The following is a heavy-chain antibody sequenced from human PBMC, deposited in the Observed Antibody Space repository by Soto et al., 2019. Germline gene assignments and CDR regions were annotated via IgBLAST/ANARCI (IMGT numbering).Heavy chain of an antibody. CDR1: GLTISGKKY. J-gene: IGHJ3*01. CDR3: ATWHEREHAYDV. CDR2: LYDVDGS. V-gene: IGHV3-53*01. D-gene: IGHD1-1*01. Sequence: PGGSLRLSCAAFGLTISGKKYVAWVRQAPGKGLEWVSALYDVDGSFYADSVKGRFTTSSDSSKTTVYLQMNDLRPDDTAVYYCATWHEREHAYDVWGQGTTVTFSS.